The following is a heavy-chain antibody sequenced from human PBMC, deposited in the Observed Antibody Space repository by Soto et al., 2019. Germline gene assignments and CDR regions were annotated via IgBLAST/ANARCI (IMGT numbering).Heavy chain of an antibody. CDR2: ISSSSSYI. CDR3: ARGTVVVPAAGFAGFDY. D-gene: IGHD2-2*01. V-gene: IGHV3-21*01. CDR1: GFTFSSYS. J-gene: IGHJ4*02. Sequence: EVQLVESGGGLVKPGGSLRLSCAASGFTFSSYSMNWVRQAPGKGLEWVSSISSSSSYIYYADSVKGRFTISRDNAKNSLYLQMNSLRAEDTAVYYCARGTVVVPAAGFAGFDYWGQGTLVTVSS.